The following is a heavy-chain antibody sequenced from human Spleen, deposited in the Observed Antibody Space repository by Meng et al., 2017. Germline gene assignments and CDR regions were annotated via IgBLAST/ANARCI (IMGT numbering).Heavy chain of an antibody. Sequence: GGSLRLSCAASGFTVSHNYMSWVRQAPGEGLEWVSVIYSGGNTYYADSVKGRFTISRDNAKNSLYLQMNSLRAKDTAVYYCARVYRTQWLVRREGVDYWGQGTLVTVSS. CDR1: GFTVSHNY. D-gene: IGHD6-19*01. J-gene: IGHJ4*02. CDR3: ARVYRTQWLVRREGVDY. CDR2: IYSGGNT. V-gene: IGHV3-66*01.